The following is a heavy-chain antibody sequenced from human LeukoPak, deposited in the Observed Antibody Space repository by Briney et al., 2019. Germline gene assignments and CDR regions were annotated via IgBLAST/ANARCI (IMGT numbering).Heavy chain of an antibody. CDR2: INHSGSN. Sequence: PSETLSLTCAVYGRSFSGYYWSWVRQPPGKGLEWIGEINHSGSNNYSPSLTSQVPISVDTSKNQVSLKLSSVTAADTAVYYCARGKNWFDPGGQGTLVTVSS. J-gene: IGHJ5*02. CDR3: ARGKNWFDP. V-gene: IGHV4-34*01. CDR1: GRSFSGYY.